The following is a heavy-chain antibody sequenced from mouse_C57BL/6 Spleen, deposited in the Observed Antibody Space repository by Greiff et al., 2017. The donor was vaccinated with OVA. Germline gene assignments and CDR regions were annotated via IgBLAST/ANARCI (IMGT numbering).Heavy chain of an antibody. CDR2: ISYDGSN. V-gene: IGHV3-6*01. CDR1: GYSITSGYY. D-gene: IGHD2-4*01. J-gene: IGHJ4*01. Sequence: EVQLVESGPGLVKPSQSLSLTCSVTGYSITSGYYWNWIRQFPGNKLEWMGYISYDGSNNYNPSLKNRISITRDTSKNRFFLKLNSVTTEDTATYYCARDLEYDQAMDYWGQGTSVTVSS. CDR3: ARDLEYDQAMDY.